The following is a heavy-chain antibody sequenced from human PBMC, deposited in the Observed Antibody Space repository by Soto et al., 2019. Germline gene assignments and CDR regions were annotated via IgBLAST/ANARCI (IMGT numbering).Heavy chain of an antibody. CDR2: MNPNSGNT. Sequence: QVQLVQSGAEVKKPGASVKVSCKASGYTFTSYDINWVRQATGQGLEWMGWMNPNSGNTGYAQKFQGRVTMTRKTSISTAYMELSSLRSEDTAVYYCAREYSSSWYLYFQHWGQGTLVTVSS. CDR1: GYTFTSYD. J-gene: IGHJ1*01. CDR3: AREYSSSWYLYFQH. V-gene: IGHV1-8*01. D-gene: IGHD6-13*01.